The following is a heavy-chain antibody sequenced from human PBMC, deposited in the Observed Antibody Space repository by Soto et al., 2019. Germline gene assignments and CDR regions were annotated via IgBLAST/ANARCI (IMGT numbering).Heavy chain of an antibody. Sequence: QVQLVQSGAEVKKPGASVKVSCKASGYTFTSYAMPWVRQAPGKRLEWMGWLNAGNGNTKYSQKFQGRVTITRDTFASTDYMELSRMRSEDSAVYYCARDVGATDYWGQGTLVTVSS. J-gene: IGHJ4*02. CDR1: GYTFTSYA. CDR2: LNAGNGNT. D-gene: IGHD1-26*01. CDR3: ARDVGATDY. V-gene: IGHV1-3*01.